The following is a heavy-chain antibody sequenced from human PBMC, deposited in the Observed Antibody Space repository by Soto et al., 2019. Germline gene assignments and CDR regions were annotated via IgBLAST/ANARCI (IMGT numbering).Heavy chain of an antibody. J-gene: IGHJ6*02. CDR1: GGTFSDFT. CDR3: ARSGTQTGYSYGMDV. Sequence: ASVKVSCKASGGTFSDFTINWVRQAPGQRLEWMGGIIPIFDTANYAEKFQGRVTITADESTSTSFMEVSSLRSEDTAVYYCARSGTQTGYSYGMDVWGQGTMVTVSS. CDR2: IIPIFDTA. D-gene: IGHD1-1*01. V-gene: IGHV1-69*13.